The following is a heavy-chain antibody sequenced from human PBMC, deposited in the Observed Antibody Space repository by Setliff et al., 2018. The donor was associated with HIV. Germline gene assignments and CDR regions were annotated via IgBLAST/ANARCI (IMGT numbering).Heavy chain of an antibody. CDR2: INHSGST. D-gene: IGHD3-22*01. CDR3: ARNPPYFDRSGYYSCFYCDF. V-gene: IGHV4-34*01. J-gene: IGHJ4*02. Sequence: SETLSLTCAVYGGSFSGHSWTWVRQPPGKGLEWIGEINHSGSTSYNPSLKSRVAMSVDTSKNHFSLNLSSVTAADTSVYYCARNPPYFDRSGYYSCFYCDFWGQGTLVTVSS. CDR1: GGSFSGHS.